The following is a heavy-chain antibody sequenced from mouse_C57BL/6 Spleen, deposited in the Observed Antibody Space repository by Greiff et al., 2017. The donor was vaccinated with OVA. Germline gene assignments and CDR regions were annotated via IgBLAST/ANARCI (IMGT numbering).Heavy chain of an antibody. CDR1: GFSLTSYG. V-gene: IGHV2-6-1*01. D-gene: IGHD1-1*01. CDR3: ARHNYGPYAMDY. CDR2: IWSDGST. J-gene: IGHJ4*01. Sequence: QVQLKESGPGLVAPSQSLSITCTVSGFSLTSYGVHWVRQPPGKGLEWLVVIWSDGSTTYNSALKSRLSISKDNSKSHVFLKMNSLQTDDTAMYYCARHNYGPYAMDYWGQGTSVTVSS.